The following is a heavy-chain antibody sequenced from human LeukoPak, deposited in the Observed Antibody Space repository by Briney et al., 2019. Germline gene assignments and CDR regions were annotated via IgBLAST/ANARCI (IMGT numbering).Heavy chain of an antibody. Sequence: GGSLTLSCAASGFTFSSYAMSWVRQAPGKGLEWVSAISGSGGTTYYADSVKGRFTISRDNSKNTLYLQMNSLRAEDTAVYYCAKDPRIQLWYEYFRHWGQGTLVTVSS. CDR3: AKDPRIQLWYEYFRH. V-gene: IGHV3-23*01. D-gene: IGHD5-18*01. CDR1: GFTFSSYA. J-gene: IGHJ1*01. CDR2: ISGSGGTT.